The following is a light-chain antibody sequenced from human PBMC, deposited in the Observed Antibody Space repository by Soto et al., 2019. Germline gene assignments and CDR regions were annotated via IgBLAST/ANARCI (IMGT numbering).Light chain of an antibody. V-gene: IGKV3-11*01. CDR1: QTVSNY. CDR2: DAS. CDR3: QQRSNWWT. J-gene: IGKJ1*01. Sequence: EIVLTQSPAILSLSPGDTATLSCRASQTVSNYLTWYQQKPGQAPRLLIYDASNRATGIPARFSGSGSGTDFTLTISSLEPEDFAVYYCQQRSNWWTFGQGTKVDIK.